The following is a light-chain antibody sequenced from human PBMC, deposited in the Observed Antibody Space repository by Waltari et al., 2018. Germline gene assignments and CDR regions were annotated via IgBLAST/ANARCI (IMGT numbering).Light chain of an antibody. CDR3: YSSDSTGLRV. V-gene: IGLV3-10*01. J-gene: IGLJ1*01. Sequence: SYELTQTPSVSVSPGQTARITCSGHELPSKYAYWFQQKSGQAPRLVIYEDTKRPSGITERFSGSSSGTVATLTITGAQVDDEADYYCYSSDSTGLRVFGGGTTVVVL. CDR2: EDT. CDR1: ELPSKY.